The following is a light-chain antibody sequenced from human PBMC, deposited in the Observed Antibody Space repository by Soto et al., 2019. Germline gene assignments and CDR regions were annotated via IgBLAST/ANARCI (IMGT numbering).Light chain of an antibody. J-gene: IGKJ1*01. CDR3: QQYSNWPRT. CDR1: QTVSSN. Sequence: EIVMTQSPATLSVSPGERATLSCRASQTVSSNLTWYQQKPGQAPRLLIYGASTRATGIPARFSGSGSGTECTLTISSLEPEDFAIYYCQQYSNWPRTFGQWTQVEIK. V-gene: IGKV3-15*01. CDR2: GAS.